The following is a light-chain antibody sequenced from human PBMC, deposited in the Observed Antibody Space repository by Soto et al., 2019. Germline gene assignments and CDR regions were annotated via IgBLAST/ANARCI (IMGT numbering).Light chain of an antibody. J-gene: IGLJ3*02. CDR1: SSNIGAGYD. Sequence: QSVLTQPPSMSGAPGQRVTISCTGSSSNIGAGYDVHWYQHLPGTAPKLLIYGNTNRPSGVPDRFSGSKSGTSASLAITGLQAEDEADYYCQSHDSSLNSWVFDGGTKLTVL. V-gene: IGLV1-40*01. CDR3: QSHDSSLNSWV. CDR2: GNT.